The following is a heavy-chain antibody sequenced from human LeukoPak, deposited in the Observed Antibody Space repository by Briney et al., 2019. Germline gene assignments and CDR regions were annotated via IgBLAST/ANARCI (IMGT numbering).Heavy chain of an antibody. J-gene: IGHJ4*02. Sequence: QPGGSLRLSCAASGFTFSSYAMSWVRQAPGKGLEWVSVIYSGGSTYYADSVKGRFTISRDNSKNTLYLQMNSLRAEDTAVYYCARSPTSGWYVHPFDYWGQGTLVTVSS. V-gene: IGHV3-53*01. CDR2: IYSGGST. CDR3: ARSPTSGWYVHPFDY. CDR1: GFTFSSYA. D-gene: IGHD6-19*01.